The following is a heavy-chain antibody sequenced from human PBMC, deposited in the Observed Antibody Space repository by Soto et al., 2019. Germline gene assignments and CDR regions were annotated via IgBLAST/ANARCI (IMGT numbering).Heavy chain of an antibody. CDR2: ISRDGSSK. D-gene: IGHD2-8*01. J-gene: IGHJ4*02. CDR3: ARSRNGAVPDSINF. CDR1: GFTFSRYA. V-gene: IGHV3-30-3*01. Sequence: QVHLVESVGGVVQPGGSLRLSCVASGFTFSRYAMHWVRQAPGQGLEWVAVISRDGSSKYYGDSVKGRFTVSRDNSNNTLYLSMTSLRPDDTAVFYCARSRNGAVPDSINFWGQGTLVTVSS.